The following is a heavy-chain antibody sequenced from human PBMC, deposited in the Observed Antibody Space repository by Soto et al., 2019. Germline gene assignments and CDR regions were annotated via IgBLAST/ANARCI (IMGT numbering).Heavy chain of an antibody. CDR3: AIADYCGGACSHFFEY. V-gene: IGHV4-59*01. Sequence: SETLSLTCTVSGAPITSYQWSWILQSPGKGLEWIGNIYYSGSTNYNPSLKSRVTISVDTSKNQFSLKLSSVTAADTAVYYCAIADYCGGACSHFFEYWGQGTLVTGS. J-gene: IGHJ4*02. D-gene: IGHD2-21*02. CDR1: GAPITSYQ. CDR2: IYYSGST.